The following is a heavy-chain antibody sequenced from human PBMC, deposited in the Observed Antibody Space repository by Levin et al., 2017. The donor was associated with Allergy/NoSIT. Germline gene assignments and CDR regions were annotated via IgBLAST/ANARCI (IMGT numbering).Heavy chain of an antibody. J-gene: IGHJ4*02. Sequence: GESLKISCAASGFTFSNAWMSWVRQAPGKGLEWVGRIKSKTDGGTTDYAAPVKGRFTISRDDSKNTLYLQMNSLKTEDTAVYYCWAETNYDFWSGYSPFDYWGQGTLVTVSS. V-gene: IGHV3-15*01. CDR2: IKSKTDGGTT. D-gene: IGHD3-3*01. CDR1: GFTFSNAW. CDR3: WAETNYDFWSGYSPFDY.